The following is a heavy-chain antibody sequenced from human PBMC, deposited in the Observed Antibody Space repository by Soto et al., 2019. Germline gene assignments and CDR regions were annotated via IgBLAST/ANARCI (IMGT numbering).Heavy chain of an antibody. CDR2: ISYDGSNK. CDR1: GFTFSSYA. V-gene: IGHV3-30-3*01. J-gene: IGHJ3*01. Sequence: GGSLRLSCAASGFTFSSYAMHWVRQAPGKGLEWVAVISYDGSNKYYADSVKGRFTISRDNSKNTLYLQMNSLRAEDTAVYYCAREYGIGGAAFDFWGQGTMVTVS. CDR3: AREYGIGGAAFDF. D-gene: IGHD2-15*01.